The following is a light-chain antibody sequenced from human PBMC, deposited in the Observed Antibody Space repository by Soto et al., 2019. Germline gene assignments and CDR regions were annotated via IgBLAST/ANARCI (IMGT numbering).Light chain of an antibody. J-gene: IGKJ1*01. CDR2: EAS. CDR1: QGIRND. Sequence: AILMTQTPSSLSASVGDRVTITCRASQGIRNDLAWYQQKPGKAPKLLIYEASTLQSGVPSRFSGSYSGTDFTLTIGSLQPEDFATYYCQNFDSAPQTFGQGTKVDIK. V-gene: IGKV1-6*01. CDR3: QNFDSAPQT.